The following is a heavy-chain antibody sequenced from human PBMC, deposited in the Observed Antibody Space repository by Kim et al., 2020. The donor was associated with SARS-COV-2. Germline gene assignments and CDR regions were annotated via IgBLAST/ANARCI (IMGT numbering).Heavy chain of an antibody. CDR1: GYSFTSYW. J-gene: IGHJ4*02. V-gene: IGHV5-51*01. D-gene: IGHD2-2*01. Sequence: GESLKISCKGSGYSFTSYWIGWVRQMPGKGLEWMGIIYPGDSDTGYSPSFQGQVTISADKSISTAYLQWSSLKASDTAMYYCARRSPYCSSTSCYVDYWGQGNLVTVSA. CDR2: IYPGDSDT. CDR3: ARRSPYCSSTSCYVDY.